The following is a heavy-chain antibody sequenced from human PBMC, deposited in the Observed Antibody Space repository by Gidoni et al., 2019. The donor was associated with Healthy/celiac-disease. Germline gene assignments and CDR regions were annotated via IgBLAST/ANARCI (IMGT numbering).Heavy chain of an antibody. Sequence: QVQLQESGPGRVKPSETLSLTCTVSGVSISSDYWSWIPQPPGKGLGWIGYIYYSGRTNYNPSLKSRVTISVDTSKNQFSLKLSSVTAADTAVYYCARGEGDYYFDYWGQGTLVTVSS. CDR1: GVSISSDY. V-gene: IGHV4-59*01. J-gene: IGHJ4*02. CDR3: ARGEGDYYFDY. CDR2: IYYSGRT.